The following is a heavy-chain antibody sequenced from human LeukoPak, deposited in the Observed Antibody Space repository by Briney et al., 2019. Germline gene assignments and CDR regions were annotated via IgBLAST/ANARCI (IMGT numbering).Heavy chain of an antibody. CDR1: GFTFSSYS. CDR3: ARDRDYGSGSYLY. Sequence: GGSLRLSCAASGFTFSSYSMNWVRQAPGKGLEWVANIKQDGSEKYYVDSVKGRFTISRDNAKNSLYLQMNSLRAEDTAVYYCARDRDYGSGSYLYWGQGTLVTVSS. V-gene: IGHV3-7*01. CDR2: IKQDGSEK. J-gene: IGHJ4*02. D-gene: IGHD3-10*01.